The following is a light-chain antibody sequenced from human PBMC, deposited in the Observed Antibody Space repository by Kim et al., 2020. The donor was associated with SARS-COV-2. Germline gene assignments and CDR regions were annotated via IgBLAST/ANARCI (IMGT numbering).Light chain of an antibody. J-gene: IGLJ3*02. V-gene: IGLV2-14*03. Sequence: QSALIQPASVSGSPGQSITTSCTGTSSDVGGHNYVSWHQQHPGKAPKAMIYDVSDRPSGVSNRFSGSKSGNTASLTISGLQAEDEADYYCSSYTSTSTPWVFGGGTQLTVL. CDR3: SSYTSTSTPWV. CDR2: DVS. CDR1: SSDVGGHNY.